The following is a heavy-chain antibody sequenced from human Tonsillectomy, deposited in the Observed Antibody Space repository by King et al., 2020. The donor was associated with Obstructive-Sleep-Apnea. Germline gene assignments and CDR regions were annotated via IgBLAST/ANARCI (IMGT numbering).Heavy chain of an antibody. Sequence: VQLQQWGAGLLKPSETLSLACAVYGGSFNDYYWTWIRQPPGKGLEWIAEINHSGSTNYNPSLKSRVTISVDTSKNQFSLKLSSLTAADTAVYYCARAYCGGDCYSGAGWLDPWGQGTLVTVSS. CDR3: ARAYCGGDCYSGAGWLDP. CDR1: GGSFNDYY. D-gene: IGHD2-21*02. V-gene: IGHV4-34*01. CDR2: INHSGST. J-gene: IGHJ5*02.